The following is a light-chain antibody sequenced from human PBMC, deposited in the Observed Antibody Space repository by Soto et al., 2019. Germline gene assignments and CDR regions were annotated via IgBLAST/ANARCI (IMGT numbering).Light chain of an antibody. J-gene: IGLJ3*02. Sequence: QSVLTQPPSVSEAPRQRVTISCSGSSSNIGSNAVNWYQQLPGKAPKLLIYYDDLVPSGVSDRFSGSKSGTSASLAISGLQSEDEADYYCAAWDDSPNGPVFGGGTKLTVL. CDR1: SSNIGSNA. CDR2: YDD. V-gene: IGLV1-36*01. CDR3: AAWDDSPNGPV.